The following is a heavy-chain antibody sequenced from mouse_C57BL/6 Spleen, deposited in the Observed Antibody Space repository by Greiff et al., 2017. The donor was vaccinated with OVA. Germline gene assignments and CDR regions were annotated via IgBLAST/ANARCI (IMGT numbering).Heavy chain of an antibody. Sequence: VKLQESGPELVKPGASVKISCKASGYAFSSSWMNWVKQRPGKGLEWIGRIYPGDGDTNYNGKFKGKATLTADKSSSTAYMQLSSLTSEDSAVYFCARSGPPMDYWGQGTSVTVSS. CDR2: IYPGDGDT. CDR3: ARSGPPMDY. CDR1: GYAFSSSW. J-gene: IGHJ4*01. D-gene: IGHD3-1*01. V-gene: IGHV1-82*01.